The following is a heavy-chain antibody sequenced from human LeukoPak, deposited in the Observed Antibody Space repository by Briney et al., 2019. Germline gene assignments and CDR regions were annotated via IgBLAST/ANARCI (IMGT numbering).Heavy chain of an antibody. CDR2: ISGSGGST. Sequence: GGSLRLSCAASRFTFSSYAMSWVRQAPGKGLEWVSAISGSGGSTYYADSVKGRFTISRDNSKNTLYLQMNSLRAEDTAVYYCANRGDSSSWTDYYYYGMDVWGQGTTVTASS. V-gene: IGHV3-23*01. CDR1: RFTFSSYA. CDR3: ANRGDSSSWTDYYYYGMDV. D-gene: IGHD6-13*01. J-gene: IGHJ6*02.